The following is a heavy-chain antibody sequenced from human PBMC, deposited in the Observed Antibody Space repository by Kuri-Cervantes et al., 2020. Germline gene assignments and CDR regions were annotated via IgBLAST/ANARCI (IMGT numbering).Heavy chain of an antibody. CDR2: INHSGST. V-gene: IGHV4-34*01. J-gene: IGHJ5*02. CDR3: ARAFWSGHRLTTRFDP. CDR1: GGSFSGYY. Sequence: SETLSLTCAVYGGSFSGYYWSWIRQPPGKGLEWIGEINHSGSTNYNPSLKSRVTISVDTSKNQFSLKLSSVTAADTAVYYCARAFWSGHRLTTRFDPWGQGTLVTVSS. D-gene: IGHD3-3*01.